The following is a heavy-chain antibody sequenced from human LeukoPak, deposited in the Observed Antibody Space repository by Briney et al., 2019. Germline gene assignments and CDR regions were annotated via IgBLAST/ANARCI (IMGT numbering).Heavy chain of an antibody. D-gene: IGHD6-13*01. V-gene: IGHV3-33*01. CDR2: IWYDGSNK. CDR1: GFTFSSYG. Sequence: GGSLRLSCAASGFTFSSYGMHWVRQAPGKGLEWVAVIWYDGSNKYYADSVKGRFTISRANSKNTLYLQMNSLRAEDTAVYYCARESLRSIAAAGDIDYWGQGTLVTVSS. CDR3: ARESLRSIAAAGDIDY. J-gene: IGHJ4*02.